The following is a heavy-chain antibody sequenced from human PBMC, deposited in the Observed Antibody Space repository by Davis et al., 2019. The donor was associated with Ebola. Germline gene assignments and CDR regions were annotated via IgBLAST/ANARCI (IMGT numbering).Heavy chain of an antibody. CDR3: ARVNPTYYYGSGSYRGYYYYMDV. Sequence: SETLSLTCTVSGGSISSSSYYWGWIRQPPGKGLEWIGSIYYSGSTYYNPSLKSRVTISVDTSKNQFSLKLSSVTAADTAVYYCARVNPTYYYGSGSYRGYYYYMDVWGKGTTVTVSS. CDR1: GGSISSSSYY. D-gene: IGHD3-10*01. CDR2: IYYSGST. J-gene: IGHJ6*03. V-gene: IGHV4-39*07.